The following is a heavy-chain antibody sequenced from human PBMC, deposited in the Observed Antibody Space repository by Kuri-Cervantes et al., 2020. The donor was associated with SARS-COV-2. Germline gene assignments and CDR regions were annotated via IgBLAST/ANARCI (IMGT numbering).Heavy chain of an antibody. Sequence: GGSLRLSCAGSGFMFVDNAMHWVRQAPGKGLEWVSGINWNSGNIGYADSVKGRFTISRDNAENTLYLQMNSLRTEDTALYYCAKDKSGSYPVLGMDVWGQGTTVTVSS. J-gene: IGHJ6*02. D-gene: IGHD1-26*01. CDR2: INWNSGNI. V-gene: IGHV3-9*01. CDR3: AKDKSGSYPVLGMDV. CDR1: GFMFVDNA.